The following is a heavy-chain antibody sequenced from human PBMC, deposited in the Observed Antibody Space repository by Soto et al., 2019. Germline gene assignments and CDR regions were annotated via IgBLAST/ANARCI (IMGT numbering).Heavy chain of an antibody. Sequence: PGGSLRLSCAASGFTFSSYEMDWVRQAPGKGLEWVSYISSSGSTIYYADSVKGRFTISRDNAKNSLYLQMNSLRAEDTAVYYCARDGSGSYQGATGRFWYYYYGMDVWGQGTTVTVSS. CDR2: ISSSGSTI. J-gene: IGHJ6*02. D-gene: IGHD3-10*01. V-gene: IGHV3-48*03. CDR1: GFTFSSYE. CDR3: ARDGSGSYQGATGRFWYYYYGMDV.